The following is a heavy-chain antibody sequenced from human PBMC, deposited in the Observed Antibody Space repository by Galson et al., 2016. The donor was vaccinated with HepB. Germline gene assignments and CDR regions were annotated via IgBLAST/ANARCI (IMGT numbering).Heavy chain of an antibody. CDR2: ISKNGGRT. J-gene: IGHJ4*02. CDR1: GFTFSIYA. CDR3: ANMCPGITSLGETN. V-gene: IGHV3-23*01. D-gene: IGHD3-3*01. Sequence: SLRLSCAASGFTFSIYAMSWVRQAPGKGLEWVSSISKNGGRTYYADSVKGRFTISRDNSKNTLYLQMNSLRADDTAVFYCANMCPGITSLGETNWGQGTLVTVSS.